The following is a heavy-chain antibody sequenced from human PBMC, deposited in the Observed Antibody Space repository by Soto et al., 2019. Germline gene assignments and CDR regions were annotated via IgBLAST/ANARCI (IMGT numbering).Heavy chain of an antibody. J-gene: IGHJ6*02. Sequence: EVHLVESGGGLVKPGGSLRLSCAVSGFTFSSCTMNWVRXXXXTGLEWVSSISPSTSHIYYADSVKGRFTISRDNXXXXXXXXXXXXXAXXTAVYYCSGCSGGACHQNYGMDVWGQGTTVTVSS. CDR3: SGCSGGACHQNYGMDV. V-gene: IGHV3-21*01. D-gene: IGHD2-15*01. CDR2: ISPSTSHI. CDR1: GFTFSSCT.